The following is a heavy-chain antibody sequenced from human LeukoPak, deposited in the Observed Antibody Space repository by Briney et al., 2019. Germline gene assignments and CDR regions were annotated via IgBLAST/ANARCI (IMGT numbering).Heavy chain of an antibody. Sequence: PGGSVRLSCVASGFTFSSYTMNWVRQAPGKGLEWVSGISGSGRTTYYADSVKGRFTISRDNSKNTLYLEMNSLRVEDTAVYYCAKEGSSTWTYYFDCWGQGILVTVSS. CDR2: ISGSGRTT. D-gene: IGHD2-2*01. CDR3: AKEGSSTWTYYFDC. V-gene: IGHV3-23*01. J-gene: IGHJ4*02. CDR1: GFTFSSYT.